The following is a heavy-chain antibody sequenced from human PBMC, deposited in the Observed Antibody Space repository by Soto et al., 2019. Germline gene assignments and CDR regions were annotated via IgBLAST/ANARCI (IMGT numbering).Heavy chain of an antibody. V-gene: IGHV4-59*08. CDR2: IYYSGST. J-gene: IGHJ5*02. Sequence: SETLSLTCTVSGGSISSYYWSWIRQPPGKGLEWIGYIYYSGSTNYNPSPKSRVTISVDTSKNQFSLKLSSVTAADTAVYYCARSYYDRSGYAVDPWGQGTLVTVSS. D-gene: IGHD3-22*01. CDR3: ARSYYDRSGYAVDP. CDR1: GGSISSYY.